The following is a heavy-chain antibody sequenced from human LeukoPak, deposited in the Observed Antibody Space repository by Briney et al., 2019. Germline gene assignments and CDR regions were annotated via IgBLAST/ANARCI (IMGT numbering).Heavy chain of an antibody. J-gene: IGHJ3*02. CDR3: ARVIIVGATGI. CDR1: GFTFSSYE. CDR2: ISSGGSTV. V-gene: IGHV3-48*03. D-gene: IGHD1-26*01. Sequence: GGSLRLSCAASGFTFSSYEMNGVRQAPGKGLEWVSYISSGGSTVHYADSVKGRFTISRDNAKNSLYLQMNSLRAEDTAVYYCARVIIVGATGIWGQGTMVTVSS.